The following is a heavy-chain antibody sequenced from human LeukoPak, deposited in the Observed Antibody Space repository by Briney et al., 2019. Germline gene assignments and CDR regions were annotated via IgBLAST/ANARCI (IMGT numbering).Heavy chain of an antibody. Sequence: ASETLSLTCAVYGGSFSDYYWSWIRQPPGKGLEWIGEVTHSRSTNYNPSLKSRVTISVVTSMNQFSLKLSSVTAADTAVYYCARDLSYDQDLWGQGTLVTVSS. D-gene: IGHD1-1*01. CDR3: ARDLSYDQDL. V-gene: IGHV4-34*01. J-gene: IGHJ4*02. CDR1: GGSFSDYY. CDR2: VTHSRST.